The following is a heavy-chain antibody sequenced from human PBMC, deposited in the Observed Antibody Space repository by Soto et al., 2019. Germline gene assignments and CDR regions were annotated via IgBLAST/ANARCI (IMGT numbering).Heavy chain of an antibody. V-gene: IGHV1-2*04. J-gene: IGHJ4*02. Sequence: QVQLVQSGAEVKKPGASVKVSCKASGYTFTGYYMHWVRQAPGQGLEWMGWINPNSGGTKYAKKFQGSLTMTRDTSISTAYMELRRLRSDDTAVYFCARDIGSGPQYCLDYWGQGTLVTVSS. CDR2: INPNSGGT. CDR1: GYTFTGYY. CDR3: ARDIGSGPQYCLDY. D-gene: IGHD6-19*01.